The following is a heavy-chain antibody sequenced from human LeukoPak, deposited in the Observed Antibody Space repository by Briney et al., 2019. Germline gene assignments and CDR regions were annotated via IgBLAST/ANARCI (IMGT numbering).Heavy chain of an antibody. CDR1: GFTFNTNA. CDR2: ISGRTGGT. Sequence: GGSLRLSCAASGFTFNTNAMSWVRQAPGKGLEWVSAISGRTGGTYYADSVKGRFTISRDNAKNTLYLQMNSLRAEDMAVYYCVREGYGSDWTPFDYWGPGSLVTVSS. V-gene: IGHV3-23*01. J-gene: IGHJ4*02. D-gene: IGHD5-12*01. CDR3: VREGYGSDWTPFDY.